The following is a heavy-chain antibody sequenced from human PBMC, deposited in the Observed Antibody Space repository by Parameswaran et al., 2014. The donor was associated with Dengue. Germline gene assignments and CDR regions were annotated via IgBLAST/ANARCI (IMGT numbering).Heavy chain of an antibody. V-gene: IGHV1-8*01. Sequence: WVRQAPGQGLEWMGWMNPNSGNTGYAQKFQGRVTMTRNTSISTAYMELSSLRSEDTAVYYCARRGYSYGLNWFDPGPGTWSPSPQ. CDR2: MNPNSGNT. J-gene: IGHJ5*02. CDR3: ARRGYSYGLNWFDP. D-gene: IGHD5-18*01.